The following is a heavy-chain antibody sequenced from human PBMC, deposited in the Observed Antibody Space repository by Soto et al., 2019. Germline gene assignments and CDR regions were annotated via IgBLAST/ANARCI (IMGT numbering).Heavy chain of an antibody. D-gene: IGHD7-27*01. J-gene: IGHJ4*02. CDR1: GFTVSTNY. Sequence: EVQLVESGGGLVQPGESLRLSCVASGFTVSTNYMSWVRQAPGKGLEWVSIIYSGGSTYYADSVKGRFTISRDISKNTLYLQMNRLGAEDTAVYYCARVPTLGIGPFPSPPMDYWGQGTLVTVSS. CDR3: ARVPTLGIGPFPSPPMDY. V-gene: IGHV3-66*01. CDR2: IYSGGST.